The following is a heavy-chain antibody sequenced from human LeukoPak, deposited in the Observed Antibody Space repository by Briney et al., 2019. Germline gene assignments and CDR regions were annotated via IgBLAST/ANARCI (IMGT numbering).Heavy chain of an antibody. D-gene: IGHD3-16*01. CDR2: ISINADDT. V-gene: IGHV3-23*01. CDR3: AKEIRPNDH. J-gene: IGHJ4*02. CDR1: GFTFSSHA. Sequence: GGSLRLSCAASGFTFSSHAMTWVRQAPGKGLQWVSSISINADDTHYADSVKGRFTISRDNSKKTLFLQMNSLRVDDTAIYYCAKEIRPNDHWGQGTLVIVPP.